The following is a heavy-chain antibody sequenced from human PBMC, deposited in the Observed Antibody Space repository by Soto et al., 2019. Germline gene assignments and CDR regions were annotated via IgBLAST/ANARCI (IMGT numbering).Heavy chain of an antibody. CDR3: ARGYYYGSGRPTPGGMDV. D-gene: IGHD3-10*01. CDR2: ISTYTGNT. CDR1: GYTFTNYD. V-gene: IGHV1-18*01. Sequence: QVHLVQSGAEVKKPGASVKVSCKASGYTFTNYDINWVRQAPGQGLEWMGWISTYTGNTNYAQKLQGRVTMTTDTSTRTAYMGLRSLRSDDTAVYYCARGYYYGSGRPTPGGMDVWGQGTTVTVSS. J-gene: IGHJ6*02.